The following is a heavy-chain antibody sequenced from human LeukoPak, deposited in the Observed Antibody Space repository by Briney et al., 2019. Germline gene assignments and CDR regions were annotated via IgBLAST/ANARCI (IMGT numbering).Heavy chain of an antibody. V-gene: IGHV1-69*13. Sequence: SVKVSCKASGGTFSSYAISWVRQAPRQGLEWMGGIIPIFGTANYAQKFQGRVTITADESTSTAYMELSSLRSEDTAVYYCAREDIVVVPAAMGVWFDPWGQGTLVTVSS. CDR3: AREDIVVVPAAMGVWFDP. CDR1: GGTFSSYA. CDR2: IIPIFGTA. J-gene: IGHJ5*02. D-gene: IGHD2-2*01.